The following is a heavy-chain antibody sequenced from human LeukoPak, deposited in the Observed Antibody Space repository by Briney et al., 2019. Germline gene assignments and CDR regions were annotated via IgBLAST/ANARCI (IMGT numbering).Heavy chain of an antibody. D-gene: IGHD6-13*01. Sequence: SETLSLTCTVSGGSISSYYWSWIRQPPGKGLEWIGYIYYSGSTNYNPSLKSRVTISVDTSKNQFSLKLSSVTAVDTAVYYCATQGGYSSSWYAFHYGMDVWGQGTTVTVSS. J-gene: IGHJ6*02. CDR1: GGSISSYY. V-gene: IGHV4-59*01. CDR3: ATQGGYSSSWYAFHYGMDV. CDR2: IYYSGST.